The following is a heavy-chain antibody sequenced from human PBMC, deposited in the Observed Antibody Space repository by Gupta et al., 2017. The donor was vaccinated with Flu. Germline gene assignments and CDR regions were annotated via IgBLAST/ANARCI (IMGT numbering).Heavy chain of an antibody. CDR2: IFSSGST. CDR3: ERERVVCPSSPAFEI. D-gene: IGHD2-21*01. Sequence: QVQLQESGPGLVKPSQTLSLTCPVSGGSIRSGGDYCSWLRQHPGKCLEWAGYIFSSGSTHYSRCRKSRVAISVDMSNKQFSLNLTSVKAVDTAVYYCERERVVCPSSPAFEICGQGTMVAVSS. V-gene: IGHV4-31*03. J-gene: IGHJ3*02. CDR1: GGSIRSGGDY.